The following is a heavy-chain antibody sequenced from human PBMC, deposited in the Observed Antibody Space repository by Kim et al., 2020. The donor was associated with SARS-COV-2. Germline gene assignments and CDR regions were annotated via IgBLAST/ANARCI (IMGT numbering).Heavy chain of an antibody. V-gene: IGHV4-59*01. D-gene: IGHD3-9*01. CDR3: AREGAYDILTGYPHGMDV. Sequence: KSRVTISVDTSKNQFSLKLSSVTAADTAVYYCAREGAYDILTGYPHGMDVWGQGTTVTVSS. J-gene: IGHJ6*02.